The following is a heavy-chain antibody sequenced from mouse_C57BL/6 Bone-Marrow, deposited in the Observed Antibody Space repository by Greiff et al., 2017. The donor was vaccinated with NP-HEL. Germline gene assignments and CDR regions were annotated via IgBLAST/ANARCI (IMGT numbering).Heavy chain of an antibody. CDR3: TASPWRYDYDGAWFAY. J-gene: IGHJ3*01. Sequence: EVNVVESGGGLVQPGGSMKLSCVASGFTFSNYWMNWVRQSPEKGLEWVAQIRLKSDNYATHYAESVKGRFTISRDDSKSSVYLQMNNLRAEDTGIYYCTASPWRYDYDGAWFAYWGQGTLVTVSA. CDR2: IRLKSDNYAT. V-gene: IGHV6-3*01. CDR1: GFTFSNYW. D-gene: IGHD2-4*01.